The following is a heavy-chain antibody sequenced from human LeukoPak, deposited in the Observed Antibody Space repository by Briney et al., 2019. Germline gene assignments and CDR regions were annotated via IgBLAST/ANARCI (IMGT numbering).Heavy chain of an antibody. CDR2: ISSSSSYI. Sequence: PGGSLRLSCAASGFTFSSYSMNWVRQAPGKGLEWVSSISSSSSYIYYADSVKGRFTISRDNAKNSLYLQMNSLRAEDTAVYYCARGSGYDYYYGMYVWGQGTTVTVSS. CDR3: ARGSGYDYYYGMYV. CDR1: GFTFSSYS. J-gene: IGHJ6*02. V-gene: IGHV3-21*01. D-gene: IGHD3-22*01.